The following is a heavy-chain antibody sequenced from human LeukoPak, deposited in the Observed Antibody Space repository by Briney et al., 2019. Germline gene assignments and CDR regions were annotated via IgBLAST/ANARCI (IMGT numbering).Heavy chain of an antibody. CDR3: ARGDYGDYVRDY. J-gene: IGHJ4*02. Sequence: PSETQSLTCTVSGGSISSSSYYWGWIRQPPGKGLEWIGYIYYSGSTNYKPSLKSRVTISVDTSKNQFSLKLSSVTAADTAVYYCARGDYGDYVRDYWGQGTLVTVSS. CDR1: GGSISSSSYY. CDR2: IYYSGST. V-gene: IGHV4-61*05. D-gene: IGHD4-17*01.